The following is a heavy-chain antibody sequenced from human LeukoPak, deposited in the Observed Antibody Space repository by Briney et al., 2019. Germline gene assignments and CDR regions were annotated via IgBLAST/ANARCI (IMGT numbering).Heavy chain of an antibody. CDR3: ARVTTVNSQNDY. J-gene: IGHJ4*02. Sequence: PGGSLRLSCAASGFTFSSYAMHWVRQAPGKGLEWVAVISYDGSNKYYADSVKGRFTISRDNSKNTLYLQMNSLRAEDTAVYYCARVTTVNSQNDYWGQGTLVTVSS. D-gene: IGHD4-17*01. V-gene: IGHV3-30-3*01. CDR2: ISYDGSNK. CDR1: GFTFSSYA.